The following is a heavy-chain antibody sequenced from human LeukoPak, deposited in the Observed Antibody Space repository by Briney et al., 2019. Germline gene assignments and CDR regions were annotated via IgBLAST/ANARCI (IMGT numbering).Heavy chain of an antibody. J-gene: IGHJ4*02. Sequence: GGSLRLSCAASGFTFSSYAMTWVSQAPDNGLEWVSAISGSDGSTYYADSVKGRFTISRDDSQNTLYLQMNSLSAEDTAVYYCAKVETSGGANCYALDYWGQGTLVTVSS. V-gene: IGHV3-23*01. CDR1: GFTFSSYA. CDR2: ISGSDGST. CDR3: AKVETSGGANCYALDY. D-gene: IGHD2-2*01.